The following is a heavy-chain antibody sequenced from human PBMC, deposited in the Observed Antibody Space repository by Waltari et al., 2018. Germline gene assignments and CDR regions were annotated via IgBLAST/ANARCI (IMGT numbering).Heavy chain of an antibody. CDR3: ARSLDY. Sequence: QVQLQQWGAGLLKPSETLSLTCEVYGESFSGYYWNWVRQPPRKGLEWIGKINHSGTTNYNPSLKSRFTISIDTANNQFSLTLSSVTAADTAVYYCARSLDYWGQGTLVTVSS. CDR1: GESFSGYY. J-gene: IGHJ4*01. V-gene: IGHV4-34*01. CDR2: INHSGTT.